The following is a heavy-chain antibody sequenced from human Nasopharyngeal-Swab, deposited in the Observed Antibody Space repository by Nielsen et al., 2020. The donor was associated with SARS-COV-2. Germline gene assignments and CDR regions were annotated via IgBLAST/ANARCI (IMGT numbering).Heavy chain of an antibody. J-gene: IGHJ1*01. V-gene: IGHV3-53*01. CDR3: ARDFLGGDSTN. Sequence: GESLKISCAASGFGFDDYGMTWVRQAPGKGLEWVSVIFSGGSTFYADSVKGRFTISRDTSKNTLYLQMFSLRAEDTAVYYCARDFLGGDSTNWGQGTLVTVSS. D-gene: IGHD4-17*01. CDR2: IFSGGST. CDR1: GFGFDDYG.